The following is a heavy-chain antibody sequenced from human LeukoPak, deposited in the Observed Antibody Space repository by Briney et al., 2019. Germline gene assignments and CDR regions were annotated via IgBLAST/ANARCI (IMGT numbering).Heavy chain of an antibody. CDR1: GFTFSSYA. CDR3: AKDRPVGRKTSGSFDY. V-gene: IGHV3-23*01. CDR2: ISGSGGST. J-gene: IGHJ4*02. Sequence: GGSLRLSXAASGFTFSSYAMSWVRQAPGKGLEWVSAISGSGGSTYYADSVKGRFTISRDNSKNTLYLQMNSLRAEDTAVYYCAKDRPVGRKTSGSFDYWGQGTLVTVSS. D-gene: IGHD1-14*01.